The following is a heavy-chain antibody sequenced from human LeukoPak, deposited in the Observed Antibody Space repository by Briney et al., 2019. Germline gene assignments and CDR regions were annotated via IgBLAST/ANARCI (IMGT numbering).Heavy chain of an antibody. V-gene: IGHV3-53*01. J-gene: IGHJ3*02. CDR1: GFTVSSNY. D-gene: IGHD3-10*01. Sequence: GGSLRLSCAASGFTVSSNYMTWVRQAPGKGLEWVSIMYSGGNTYYADSVKGRFTISRDNSKNMVYLQMNSLRTEDTALYYCARLLWFGEEAFDIWGQGTMVTVPS. CDR2: MYSGGNT. CDR3: ARLLWFGEEAFDI.